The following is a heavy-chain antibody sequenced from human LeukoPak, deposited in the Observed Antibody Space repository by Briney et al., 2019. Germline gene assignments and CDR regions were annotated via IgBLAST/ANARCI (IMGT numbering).Heavy chain of an antibody. Sequence: GASVKVSCKASGYTFTSYVINWVRQATGQGLEWMGSMNPNSGNTGYAQKFQGRVTMTRNTSISTAYMELSSLRSEETAVYYCARSRRLGGLYDYWGQGTLVTVSS. CDR3: ARSRRLGGLYDY. V-gene: IGHV1-8*01. CDR1: GYTFTSYV. CDR2: MNPNSGNT. D-gene: IGHD1-1*01. J-gene: IGHJ4*02.